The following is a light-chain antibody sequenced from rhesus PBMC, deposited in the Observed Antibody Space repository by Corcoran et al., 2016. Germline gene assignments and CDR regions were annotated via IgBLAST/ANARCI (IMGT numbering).Light chain of an antibody. CDR3: LPDYATPWT. Sequence: DIQMIQSPSSLSASVGDRVSVTCRASQGIDRELSRYQQKPGKAPSLLIYAASSLQTGVSSRYSGSGSGTAYTITRDSLQPEDVATYYWLPDYATPWTFGQGTKVDI. CDR2: AAS. V-gene: IGKV1-94*01. CDR1: QGIDRE. J-gene: IGKJ1*01.